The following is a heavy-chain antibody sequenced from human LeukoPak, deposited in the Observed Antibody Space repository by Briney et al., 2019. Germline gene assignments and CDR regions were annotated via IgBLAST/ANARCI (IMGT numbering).Heavy chain of an antibody. CDR2: ISSSGSTI. Sequence: GGSLRLSCAASGFNLNTYLIHWVRQAPGKGLEWVSYISSSGSTIYYADSVKGRFTISRDNAKNSLYLQMNSLRAEDTAVYYCAELGITMIGGVWGKGTTVTISS. D-gene: IGHD3-10*02. CDR1: GFNLNTYL. CDR3: AELGITMIGGV. J-gene: IGHJ6*04. V-gene: IGHV3-48*03.